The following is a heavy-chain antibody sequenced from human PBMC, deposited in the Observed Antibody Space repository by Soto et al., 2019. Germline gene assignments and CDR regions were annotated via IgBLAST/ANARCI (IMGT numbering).Heavy chain of an antibody. CDR2: VSPDGSRT. Sequence: QEQVVESGGGVVQPGRSLRLSCTVSGFSFNVYSIHWVRQAPGRGLEWVAVVSPDGSRTYYADSVKGRFIISRDNSKEMVSFQMNSLGLEDTAVYYCARDVWHCISNRCYVYGMDVWGQGTTVTVSS. CDR1: GFSFNVYS. V-gene: IGHV3-30-3*01. D-gene: IGHD3-16*01. J-gene: IGHJ6*02. CDR3: ARDVWHCISNRCYVYGMDV.